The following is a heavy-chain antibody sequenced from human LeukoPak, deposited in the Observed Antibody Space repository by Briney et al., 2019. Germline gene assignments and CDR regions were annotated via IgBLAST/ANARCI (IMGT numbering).Heavy chain of an antibody. J-gene: IGHJ5*02. V-gene: IGHV4-59*01. CDR3: ARSTIVVVPAGPHNWFDP. Sequence: SETLSLTCTVSGGSISSYYWSWLRQPPGKGLEWIGYIYYSGSTNYNPSLKSRVTISVDTSKNQFSLKLSSVTAADTAVYYCARSTIVVVPAGPHNWFDPWGQGTLVTVSS. CDR2: IYYSGST. CDR1: GGSISSYY. D-gene: IGHD2-2*01.